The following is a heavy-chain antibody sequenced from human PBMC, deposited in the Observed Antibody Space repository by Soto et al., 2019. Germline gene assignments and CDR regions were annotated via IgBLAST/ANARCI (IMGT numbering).Heavy chain of an antibody. J-gene: IGHJ4*02. V-gene: IGHV1-69*01. D-gene: IGHD2-2*01. CDR1: GGTFSSYA. CDR3: ASGAGYCSSPSCSIDY. CDR2: IIPIFGTA. Sequence: QVQLVQSGAEVKKPGSSVKVSCKASGGTFSSYAISWVRQAPGQGLEWMGGIIPIFGTANYAQKFQGRVTITADESTSTADMELSSLRSDDTAVYYCASGAGYCSSPSCSIDYWGQGTLVTVSS.